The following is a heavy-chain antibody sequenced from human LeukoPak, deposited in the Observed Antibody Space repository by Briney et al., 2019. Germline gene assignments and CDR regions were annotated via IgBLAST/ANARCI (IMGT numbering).Heavy chain of an antibody. CDR3: ARGYSGSYGRFDY. V-gene: IGHV4-59*01. CDR1: GGSISSYY. Sequence: SETLSLTCTISGGSISSYYWSWIRQPPGKGLEWIGYTHYSGSTSYNPSLKSRVTISVDTSKNQFSLKLTSVTAADTAVYYCARGYSGSYGRFDYWGQGTLATVSS. CDR2: THYSGST. J-gene: IGHJ4*02. D-gene: IGHD1-26*01.